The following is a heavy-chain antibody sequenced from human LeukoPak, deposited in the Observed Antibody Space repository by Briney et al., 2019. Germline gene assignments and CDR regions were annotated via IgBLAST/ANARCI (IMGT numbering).Heavy chain of an antibody. D-gene: IGHD4-17*01. Sequence: ASVKVSCKASGYTFTSYYMHWVRQAPGQGLEWMGIINPSSGSTSYAQKFQGRVTMTRDTSTSTVYMELSSLRSEDTAVYYCARGDYGDYVYPNYSDYWGQGTLVTVSS. CDR3: ARGDYGDYVYPNYSDY. CDR1: GYTFTSYY. V-gene: IGHV1-46*01. CDR2: INPSSGST. J-gene: IGHJ4*02.